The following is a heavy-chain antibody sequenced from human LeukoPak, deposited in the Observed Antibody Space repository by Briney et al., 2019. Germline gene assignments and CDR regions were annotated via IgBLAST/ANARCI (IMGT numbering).Heavy chain of an antibody. J-gene: IGHJ2*01. CDR2: INSYGSST. CDR1: GFTFSSYW. CDR3: QVSDYWYFDL. V-gene: IGHV3-74*01. Sequence: GGSLRVSCAASGFTFSSYWMHWVRQAPGKGLVWVSLINSYGSSTSYAHSVKGRFTNTRNNAKNTLYLQMNSLGAEDTAVYYCQVSDYWYFDLWGRGTLVTVSS.